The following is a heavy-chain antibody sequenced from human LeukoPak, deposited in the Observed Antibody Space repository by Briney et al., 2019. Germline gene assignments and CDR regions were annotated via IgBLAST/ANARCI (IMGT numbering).Heavy chain of an antibody. CDR2: INSDSGHT. CDR1: GYTFTSYT. Sequence: ASVKVSCKASGYTFTSYTMHWVRQAPGQRLEWMGWINSDSGHTKYSQDLRGRVTFTSDTSAAITYMELSSLRSEDMAVYYCAREQSFAGSNSFDYWGQGTLVTVSS. D-gene: IGHD3-10*01. V-gene: IGHV1-3*03. CDR3: AREQSFAGSNSFDY. J-gene: IGHJ4*02.